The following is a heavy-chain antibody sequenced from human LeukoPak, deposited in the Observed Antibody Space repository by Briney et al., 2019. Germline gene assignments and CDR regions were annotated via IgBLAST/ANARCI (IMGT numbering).Heavy chain of an antibody. D-gene: IGHD3-3*01. CDR2: IYHSGST. J-gene: IGHJ4*02. CDR3: ARGPPRESGFYY. CDR1: GGSIDSYY. V-gene: IGHV4-59*01. Sequence: SETLSLTCTVSGGSIDSYYWTWIRLPPGKGLEWIGYIYHSGSTDYNPSLKSRVTMSVDTSKNQFSLKLSSVTAADTAVYYCARGPPRESGFYYWGQGTLVTVSS.